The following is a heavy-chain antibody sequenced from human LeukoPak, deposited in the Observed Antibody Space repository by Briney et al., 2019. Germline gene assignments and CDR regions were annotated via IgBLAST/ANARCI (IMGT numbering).Heavy chain of an antibody. D-gene: IGHD2-8*01. CDR3: ARGGEWLAAGGVFDY. J-gene: IGHJ4*02. Sequence: GGSLRLTCAASGFTFSNYEMNWVRQAPGKGLEWVSYISSSGSTIYYADSVKGRFTISRDNAKNSLYLQMKSLRAEDTAVYYCARGGEWLAAGGVFDYWGQGALVTVSS. V-gene: IGHV3-48*03. CDR1: GFTFSNYE. CDR2: ISSSGSTI.